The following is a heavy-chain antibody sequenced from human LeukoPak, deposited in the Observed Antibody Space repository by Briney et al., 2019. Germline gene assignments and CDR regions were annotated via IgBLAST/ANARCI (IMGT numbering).Heavy chain of an antibody. CDR3: AKDRAAAGTYSFDY. Sequence: GGSLRLSCAASGFNFSNYGMHWVRQAPGKGLEWMAVIWYDGSNRYYADSMKGRFTISRDNSKNTLYLQMNSLRAADTAVYSCAKDRAAAGTYSFDYWGQGTLVTVSS. D-gene: IGHD6-13*01. CDR2: IWYDGSNR. V-gene: IGHV3-33*06. CDR1: GFNFSNYG. J-gene: IGHJ4*02.